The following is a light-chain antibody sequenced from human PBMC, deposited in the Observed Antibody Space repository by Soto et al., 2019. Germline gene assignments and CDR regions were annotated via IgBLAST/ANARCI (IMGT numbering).Light chain of an antibody. V-gene: IGLV2-14*01. Sequence: QSALAQPASVSVSPGQLITMSCTGTSSDVGGFNYVSWYQQHPGKAPKLLIFDVYSRPSGISNRFSGSKSGNTASLTISGLQAEDEADYYCSSSTTSSSYVFGAGTKVTVL. CDR3: SSSTTSSSYV. CDR1: SSDVGGFNY. CDR2: DVY. J-gene: IGLJ1*01.